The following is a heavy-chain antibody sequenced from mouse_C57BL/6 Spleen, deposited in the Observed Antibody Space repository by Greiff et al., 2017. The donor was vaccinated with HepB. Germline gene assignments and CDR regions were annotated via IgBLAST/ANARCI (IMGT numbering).Heavy chain of an antibody. V-gene: IGHV1-58*01. CDR2: IYIGNGYN. D-gene: IGHD1-1*02. Sequence: EVKLQQSGAELVRPGSSVKMSCKTSGYTLTSYGINWVKQRPGQGLEWIGYIYIGNGYNEYNEKFKGKATLTSDTSSSTAYMQLSSLTSEDSAIYFCARGGSGGYFDVWGTGTTVTVSS. J-gene: IGHJ1*03. CDR3: ARGGSGGYFDV. CDR1: GYTLTSYG.